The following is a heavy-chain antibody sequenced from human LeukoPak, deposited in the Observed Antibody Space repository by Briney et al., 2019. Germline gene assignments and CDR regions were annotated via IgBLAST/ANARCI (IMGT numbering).Heavy chain of an antibody. D-gene: IGHD3-10*01. CDR3: AKDFRRVLLRDAFDI. Sequence: GRSLRLSYAASGFTFSSYGMHWVRQAPGKGLEWVAVISYDGSNKYYADSVKGRFTISRDNSKNTLYLQMNSLRAEDTAVYYCAKDFRRVLLRDAFDIWGQGTMVTVSS. CDR1: GFTFSSYG. CDR2: ISYDGSNK. J-gene: IGHJ3*02. V-gene: IGHV3-30*18.